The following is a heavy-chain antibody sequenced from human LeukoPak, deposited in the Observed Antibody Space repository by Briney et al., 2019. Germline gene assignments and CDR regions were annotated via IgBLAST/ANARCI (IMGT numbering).Heavy chain of an antibody. D-gene: IGHD4-23*01. V-gene: IGHV4-59*01. CDR3: AKNLGGNYSPLS. CDR1: GGSISSYY. Sequence: SETLSLTCTVSGGSISSYYWSWIRQPPGKGLEWIGYIYYSGSTNYNPSLKSRVTISVDTSKNQFSLKLSSVTAADTAVYYCAKNLGGNYSPLSWGQGTLVTVSS. J-gene: IGHJ4*02. CDR2: IYYSGST.